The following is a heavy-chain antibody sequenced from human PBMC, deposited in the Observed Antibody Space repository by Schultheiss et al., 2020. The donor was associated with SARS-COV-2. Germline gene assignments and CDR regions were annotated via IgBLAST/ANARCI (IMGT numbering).Heavy chain of an antibody. J-gene: IGHJ5*02. CDR2: IYTSGST. V-gene: IGHV4-59*10. Sequence: SETLSLTCAVYGGSLSGYYWSWIRQPPGKGLEWIGRIYTSGSTNYNPSLKSRVTMSVDTSKNQFSLKLSSVTAADTAVYYCASGLHFDPWGQGTLVTVSS. CDR3: ASGLHFDP. CDR1: GGSLSGYY. D-gene: IGHD3/OR15-3a*01.